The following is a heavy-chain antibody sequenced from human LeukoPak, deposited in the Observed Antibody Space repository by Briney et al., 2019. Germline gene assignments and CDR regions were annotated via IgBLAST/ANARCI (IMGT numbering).Heavy chain of an antibody. CDR2: IYHSGST. Sequence: SETLSLTCAVSGGSISSGGYSWSWIRQPPGTGLEWIGYIYHSGSTYYNPSLKSRVTISVDRSKNQFSLKLSSVTAADTAVYYCARSPGTTVIRPFDYWGQGTLVTVSS. D-gene: IGHD1-7*01. CDR3: ARSPGTTVIRPFDY. J-gene: IGHJ4*02. CDR1: GGSISSGGYS. V-gene: IGHV4-30-2*01.